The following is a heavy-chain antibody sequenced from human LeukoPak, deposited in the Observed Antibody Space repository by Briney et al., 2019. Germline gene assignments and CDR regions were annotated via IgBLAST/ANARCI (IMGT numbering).Heavy chain of an antibody. Sequence: ASVKVSCKASGYTFTGYYMHWVRQAPGQGLEWMGWINPNSGGTNYAQKFQGRVTMTRDASISTAYMELSRLRSDDTAVYYCARDPGSPGIAVAGDYFDYWGQGTLVTVSS. CDR2: INPNSGGT. V-gene: IGHV1-2*02. CDR3: ARDPGSPGIAVAGDYFDY. D-gene: IGHD6-19*01. J-gene: IGHJ4*02. CDR1: GYTFTGYY.